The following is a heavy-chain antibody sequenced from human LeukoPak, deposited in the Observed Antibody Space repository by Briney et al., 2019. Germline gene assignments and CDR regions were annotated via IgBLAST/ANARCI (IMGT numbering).Heavy chain of an antibody. CDR1: GGSVNSGTYY. Sequence: ETLSLTCTVSGGSVNSGTYYWSWIRQPPGKGLEWIGNIYYSGSAYYSPSLKSRVTMSVDTSKNQFSLKLSFVTAADTAVYYCARKPIVNSAWYYFDYWGQGTLVTVSS. CDR3: ARKPIVNSAWYYFDY. V-gene: IGHV4-39*07. D-gene: IGHD3-22*01. CDR2: IYYSGSA. J-gene: IGHJ4*02.